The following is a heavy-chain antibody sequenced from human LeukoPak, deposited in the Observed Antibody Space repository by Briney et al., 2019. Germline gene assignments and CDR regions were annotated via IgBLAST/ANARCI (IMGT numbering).Heavy chain of an antibody. CDR1: GFTFSSYS. V-gene: IGHV3-30*03. CDR2: ISNDGRRT. Sequence: GGSLRLSCAASGFTFSSYSMNWVRQAPGKGLEWVAVISNDGRRTYYADSLKGRFTISRDNSKNTVYLQVSSLRAEDTAVYYCAREKVGAIDYRGQGTLVTVS. J-gene: IGHJ4*02. CDR3: AREKVGAIDY. D-gene: IGHD1-26*01.